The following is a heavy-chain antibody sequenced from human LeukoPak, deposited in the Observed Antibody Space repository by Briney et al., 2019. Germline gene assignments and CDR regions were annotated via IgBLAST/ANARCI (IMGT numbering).Heavy chain of an antibody. CDR1: GFTFDDYA. Sequence: GGSLRLSCAASGFTFDDYAMHWVRQAPGKGLEWVSGISWNSGSIGYADSVKGRFTISRDSAMNSLYLQMNSLRAEDTALYYCAREVGPRLNYYMDVWGKGTTVTVSS. D-gene: IGHD1-26*01. J-gene: IGHJ6*03. CDR3: AREVGPRLNYYMDV. CDR2: ISWNSGSI. V-gene: IGHV3-9*01.